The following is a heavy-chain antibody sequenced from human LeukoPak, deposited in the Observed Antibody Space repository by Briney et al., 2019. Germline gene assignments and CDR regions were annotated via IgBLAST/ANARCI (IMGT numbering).Heavy chain of an antibody. D-gene: IGHD3-10*01. Sequence: PSETLSLTCTVSGGSISGYYWTWTRQPPGKGLEWIGQIHYSGKADYNPSLRSRITISVDTSKNQMFLKLSSLTAADTAVYYCARGSYVTYYYGSGSYLVGTETRQEKGKNYYGMDVWGQGTTVTVSS. J-gene: IGHJ6*02. CDR2: IHYSGKA. CDR3: ARGSYVTYYYGSGSYLVGTETRQEKGKNYYGMDV. V-gene: IGHV4-59*01. CDR1: GGSISGYY.